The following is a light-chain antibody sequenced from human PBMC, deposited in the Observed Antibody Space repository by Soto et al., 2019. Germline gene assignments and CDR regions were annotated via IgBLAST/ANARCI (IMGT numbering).Light chain of an antibody. Sequence: DIQMTQSPSSLSASVGDRFTITCRASQSISSYLNWYQQKPGKAPKLLIYAASSLQSGVPSRFSGSGSGTDFTLTISSLQPEDFATYYCQQSYSTPPTFGQGTKV. CDR2: AAS. J-gene: IGKJ1*01. CDR3: QQSYSTPPT. CDR1: QSISSY. V-gene: IGKV1-39*01.